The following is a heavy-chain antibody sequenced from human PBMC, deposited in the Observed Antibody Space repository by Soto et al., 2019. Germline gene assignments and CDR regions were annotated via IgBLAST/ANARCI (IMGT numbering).Heavy chain of an antibody. D-gene: IGHD2-15*01. Sequence: QVQLVQSGAEVKKPGASVKVSCKASGYTFTSYGISWVRQAPGQGLEWMGWISAYNGNTNYTQKLQGRVTMTTDTSTSTAYMELRSLRSDDTAVYYCARGKYCSGGSCYDGDDAFDIWGQGTMVTVSS. CDR2: ISAYNGNT. J-gene: IGHJ3*02. CDR1: GYTFTSYG. CDR3: ARGKYCSGGSCYDGDDAFDI. V-gene: IGHV1-18*01.